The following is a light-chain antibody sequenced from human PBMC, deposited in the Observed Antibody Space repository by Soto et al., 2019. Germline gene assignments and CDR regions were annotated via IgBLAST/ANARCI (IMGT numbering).Light chain of an antibody. CDR2: TIS. CDR3: QQYHNSRT. V-gene: IGKV3-20*01. Sequence: IVLTQSPGTLSLSPGERATLSCRASRSVDRRSLAWYQQKPGQAPRLLISTISNRATGIPDRFSGSGSGADFTLTISRLEPEDFAVYYCQQYHNSRTFGQGTKV. J-gene: IGKJ1*01. CDR1: RSVDRRS.